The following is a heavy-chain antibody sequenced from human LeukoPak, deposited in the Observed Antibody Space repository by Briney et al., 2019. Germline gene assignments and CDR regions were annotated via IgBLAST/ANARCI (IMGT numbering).Heavy chain of an antibody. CDR3: AKGETYYDFWSGYRSLKWFDP. Sequence: GGSLRLSCAASVLTFTSHAMNWVRQAPGKWLELVSVISGSGDSTNYADSVKGRFTVSRDNSKNMLYMYMNILGDEETAVYYCAKGETYYDFWSGYRSLKWFDPWGQGTRVTVSS. J-gene: IGHJ5*02. V-gene: IGHV3-23*01. CDR2: ISGSGDST. D-gene: IGHD3/OR15-3a*01. CDR1: VLTFTSHA.